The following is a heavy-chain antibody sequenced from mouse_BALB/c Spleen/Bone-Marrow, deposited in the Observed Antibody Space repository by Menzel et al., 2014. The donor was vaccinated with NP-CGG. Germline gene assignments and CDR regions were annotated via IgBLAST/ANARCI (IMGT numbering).Heavy chain of an antibody. CDR1: GYGFSTYW. V-gene: IGHV1-80*01. J-gene: IGHJ2*01. CDR2: IYPGDGDT. CDR3: ARGGISVDY. Sequence: QVQLQQSGAELVRPGSSVKISCESSGYGFSTYWINWVKQRPGQGLEWIGQIYPGDGDTDYNGKFKDKATLTADKSSNTAYMQLSSLTSEDSAVYFCARGGISVDYWGQGTTLTVSS.